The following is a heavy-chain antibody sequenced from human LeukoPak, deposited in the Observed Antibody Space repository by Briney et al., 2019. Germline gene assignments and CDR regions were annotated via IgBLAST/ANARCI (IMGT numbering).Heavy chain of an antibody. CDR3: ARGVEH. V-gene: IGHV3-30-3*01. J-gene: IGHJ1*01. CDR1: GYDFNDYD. CDR2: ISFDGSNR. Sequence: GGSLRLSCVGSGYDFNDYDFQWVRQAPGKGLEWLTIISFDGSNRYYAKSVKGRFTISRDNAKNSLFLQMNSLRAEDTAVYYCARGVEHWGQGSLVTVSS.